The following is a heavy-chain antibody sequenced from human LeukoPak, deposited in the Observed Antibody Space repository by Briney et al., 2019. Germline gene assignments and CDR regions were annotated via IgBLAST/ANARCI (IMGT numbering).Heavy chain of an antibody. CDR1: GGRTTSHY. CDR2: NYYSGST. V-gene: IGHV4-59*11. Sequence: TPSPTRTVSGGRTTSHYRGWIWQPPGKGLERIGYNYYSGSTNYNPSLKSRVTISVDTSKNQFSLKLSSVTATDTAVYYCARDSRDRYSSSWYAFDIWGQGTMVTVSS. CDR3: ARDSRDRYSSSWYAFDI. D-gene: IGHD6-13*01. J-gene: IGHJ3*02.